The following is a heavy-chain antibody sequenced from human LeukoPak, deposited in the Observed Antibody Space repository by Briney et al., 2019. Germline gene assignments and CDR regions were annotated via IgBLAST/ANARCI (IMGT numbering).Heavy chain of an antibody. J-gene: IGHJ4*02. CDR1: GFTFSSSA. Sequence: PGGSLRLSCAASGFTFSSSAMSWVRQTPSKGLEWLSSIKGDGVTTYYADSVKGRFTISRDNSKNILFLQMNSLRAEDSASYFCAKERRRVDTSMIRSYFFDSWGQGTPVTVSS. D-gene: IGHD3-16*01. CDR3: AKERRRVDTSMIRSYFFDS. V-gene: IGHV3-23*01. CDR2: IKGDGVTT.